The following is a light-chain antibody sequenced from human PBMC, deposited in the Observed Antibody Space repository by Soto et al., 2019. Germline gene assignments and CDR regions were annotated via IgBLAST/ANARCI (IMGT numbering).Light chain of an antibody. V-gene: IGLV2-23*01. Sequence: QSALTQPASVSGSPGQSITISCTGTSSDVGSYNLVSWYQQHPGKAPKLMIYEGSKRPSGVSNRFSGSKSGNTASLTISGLQAEDEDDDYCCSYAGSSAHVVFGGGTKVTVL. CDR3: CSYAGSSAHVV. CDR2: EGS. CDR1: SSDVGSYNL. J-gene: IGLJ2*01.